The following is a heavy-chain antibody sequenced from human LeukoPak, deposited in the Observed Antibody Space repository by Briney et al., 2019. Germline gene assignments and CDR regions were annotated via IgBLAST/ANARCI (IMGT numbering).Heavy chain of an antibody. V-gene: IGHV4-4*07. CDR2: IYPSGST. Sequence: SETLSLTCTVSGGSISSYFWSWIRQPAGKGLEWIGRIYPSGSTNYSPSPTSRGTISVDTSKNQCSLNLSSGTAAATAVYYCATAAAFYYDSSGYYTSPYYYGMDVWGQGTTVAVSS. CDR1: GGSISSYF. J-gene: IGHJ6*02. CDR3: ATAAAFYYDSSGYYTSPYYYGMDV. D-gene: IGHD3-22*01.